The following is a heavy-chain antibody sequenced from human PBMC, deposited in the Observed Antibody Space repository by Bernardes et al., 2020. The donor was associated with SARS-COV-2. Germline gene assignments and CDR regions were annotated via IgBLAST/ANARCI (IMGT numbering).Heavy chain of an antibody. J-gene: IGHJ4*02. CDR1: GFTFSSYS. D-gene: IGHD6-19*01. CDR3: VKADYKFFWPSGGWGGHGFDN. V-gene: IGHV3-64D*06. Sequence: GGSLRLSCSASGFTFSSYSMHWVRQAPGKGLEYVSGISSDGDNKQYADSVEDRFTISRDNSKDTLYLQLTSLRLEDTAVYYCVKADYKFFWPSGGWGGHGFDNWGQGSMVTVSS. CDR2: ISSDGDNK.